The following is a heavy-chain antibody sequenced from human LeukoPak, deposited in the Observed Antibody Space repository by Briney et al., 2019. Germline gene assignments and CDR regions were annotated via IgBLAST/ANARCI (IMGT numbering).Heavy chain of an antibody. D-gene: IGHD5-18*01. J-gene: IGHJ4*02. CDR1: GGSISSSNW. CDR3: ARGGYSYGLEYYFDY. CDR2: IYHSGST. V-gene: IGHV4-4*02. Sequence: SETLSLTCAVSGGSISSSNWWSWVRQPPGKGLEWIGEIYHSGSTNYNPSLKSRVTISVDKSKNQFSLKLSSVTAADTAVYYCARGGYSYGLEYYFDYWGQGTLVTVSS.